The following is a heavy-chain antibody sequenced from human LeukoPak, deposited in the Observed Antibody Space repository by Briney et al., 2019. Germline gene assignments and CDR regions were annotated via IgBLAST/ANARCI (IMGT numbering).Heavy chain of an antibody. CDR1: GFTFSTHW. CDR3: AKVRRMVRGGIDY. D-gene: IGHD3-10*01. J-gene: IGHJ4*02. Sequence: GGSLRLSCAASGFTFSTHWMSWVRQAPGKGLEWVANIKQDGSEKYYVDSVKGRFTISRDNAKNSLYLQMNSLRTEDTALYYCAKVRRMVRGGIDYWGQGTLVTVSS. CDR2: IKQDGSEK. V-gene: IGHV3-7*03.